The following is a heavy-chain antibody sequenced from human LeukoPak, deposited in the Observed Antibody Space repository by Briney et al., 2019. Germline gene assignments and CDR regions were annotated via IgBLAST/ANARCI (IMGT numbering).Heavy chain of an antibody. D-gene: IGHD3-10*01. Sequence: SETLSLTCTVSGGSISSSSYYWGWIRQPPGKGLEWIGSIYYSGSTYYNPSLKSRVTISVDTSKNQFSLKLSSVTAADTAVYYCARAYGPRYYYYMDVWGKGTTVTVSS. CDR2: IYYSGST. CDR3: ARAYGPRYYYYMDV. V-gene: IGHV4-39*07. CDR1: GGSISSSSYY. J-gene: IGHJ6*03.